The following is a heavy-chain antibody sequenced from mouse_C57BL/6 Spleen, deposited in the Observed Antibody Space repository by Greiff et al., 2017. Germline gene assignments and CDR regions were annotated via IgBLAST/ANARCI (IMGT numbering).Heavy chain of an antibody. D-gene: IGHD1-1*01. J-gene: IGHJ3*01. V-gene: IGHV10-1*01. CDR1: GFSFNTYA. CDR2: IRSKSNNYAT. Sequence: EVKLVESGGGLVQPKGSLKLSCAASGFSFNTYAMNWVRQAPGKGLEWVARIRSKSNNYATYYADSVKNRFTISRDDSESMLYLQMNDLKAEDTAMYYCVRRGVTTVVPFAYWGQGTLVTVSA. CDR3: VRRGVTTVVPFAY.